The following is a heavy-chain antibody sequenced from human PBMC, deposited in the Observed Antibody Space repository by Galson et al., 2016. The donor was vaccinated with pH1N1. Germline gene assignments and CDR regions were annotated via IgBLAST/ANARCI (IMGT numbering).Heavy chain of an antibody. D-gene: IGHD2-15*01. Sequence: ETLSLTCTASSGSISGNYWSWIRQPAGKGLEWIGRIFSSGSTKYNPSLKSRVTMSVDTSRNQFSLKVNSVTAADTAVYYCARDRDAQGYYLDCWGQGILVTVSS. CDR1: SGSISGNY. CDR3: ARDRDAQGYYLDC. CDR2: IFSSGST. V-gene: IGHV4-4*07. J-gene: IGHJ4*02.